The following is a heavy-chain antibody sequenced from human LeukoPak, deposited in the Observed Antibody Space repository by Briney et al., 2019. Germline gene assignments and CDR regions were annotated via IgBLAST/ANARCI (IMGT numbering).Heavy chain of an antibody. V-gene: IGHV4-30-2*01. CDR1: GGSISSGGYY. CDR2: IYHSGST. CDR3: AREESIFGVDRNAFDI. D-gene: IGHD3-3*01. Sequence: ASETLSLTCTVSGGSISSGGYYWSWIRQPPGKGLEWIGYIYHSGSTYYNPSLKSRVTISVDRSKNQFSLKLSSVTAADTAVYYCAREESIFGVDRNAFDIWGQGAMVTVSS. J-gene: IGHJ3*02.